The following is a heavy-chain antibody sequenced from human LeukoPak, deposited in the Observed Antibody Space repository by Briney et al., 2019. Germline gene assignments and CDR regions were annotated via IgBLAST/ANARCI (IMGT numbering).Heavy chain of an antibody. CDR2: ISSSSEYR. J-gene: IGHJ4*02. D-gene: IGHD4-23*01. CDR1: GFTFSDYS. V-gene: IGHV3-21*01. Sequence: GGSLRLSCTASGFTFSDYSMNWVRQAPGKGLEWVSGISSSSEYRHYADSLKGRFTISRDNAKNSLYLQINSLRAGDTAVYYCAKVRWNYYFDYWGQGTLVTVSS. CDR3: AKVRWNYYFDY.